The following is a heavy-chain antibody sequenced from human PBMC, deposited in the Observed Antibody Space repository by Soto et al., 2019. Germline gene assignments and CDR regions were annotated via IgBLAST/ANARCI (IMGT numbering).Heavy chain of an antibody. J-gene: IGHJ6*02. CDR1: GGTFSSYA. Sequence: SVKVSCKASGGTFSSYAISWVRQAPGQGLEWMGGIIPIFGTANYAQKFQGRVTITADESTSTAYMELSSLRSEDTAVYYCARGFYYDSSGYYFAPYYYYGMDVWGQGTTVTVSS. CDR2: IIPIFGTA. V-gene: IGHV1-69*13. CDR3: ARGFYYDSSGYYFAPYYYYGMDV. D-gene: IGHD3-22*01.